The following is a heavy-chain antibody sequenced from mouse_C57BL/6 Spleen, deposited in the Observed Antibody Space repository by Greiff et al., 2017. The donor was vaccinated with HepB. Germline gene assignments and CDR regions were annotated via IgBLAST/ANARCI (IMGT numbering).Heavy chain of an antibody. CDR3: ASTGDYAMDY. CDR2: IYPGSGNT. V-gene: IGHV1-76*01. CDR1: GYTFTDYY. Sequence: VQLQQSGAELVRPGASVKLSCKASGYTFTDYYINWVKQRPGQGLEWIARIYPGSGNTYYNEKFKGKATLTAEKSSSTAYMQLSSLTSEDSAVYFCASTGDYAMDYWGQRTSVTVSS. J-gene: IGHJ4*01. D-gene: IGHD4-1*02.